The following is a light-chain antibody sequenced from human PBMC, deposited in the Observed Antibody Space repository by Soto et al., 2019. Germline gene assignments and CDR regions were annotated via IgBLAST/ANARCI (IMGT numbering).Light chain of an antibody. V-gene: IGLV2-8*01. CDR1: SNDVGQSSF. J-gene: IGLJ1*01. Sequence: QSALTQPPSASGSPGQSVTLSCTGNSNDVGQSSFISWYQQHLGKGPKLIIYEVSKRPSGVPDRFSGSKSGNTASLCVSGLQDEDEADYFCNAQADNGKHVFGTGTKLTVL. CDR3: NAQADNGKHV. CDR2: EVS.